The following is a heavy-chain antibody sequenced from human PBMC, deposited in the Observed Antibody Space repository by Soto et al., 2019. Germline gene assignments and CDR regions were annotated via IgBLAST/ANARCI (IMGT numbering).Heavy chain of an antibody. CDR3: ARDSTAMVSPGGYYYYYGMDV. D-gene: IGHD5-18*01. CDR1: GFTFSSYA. V-gene: IGHV3-30-3*01. CDR2: ISYDGSNK. J-gene: IGHJ6*02. Sequence: GGSLRLSCAASGFTFSSYAMHWVLQAPGRGLEWVAVISYDGSNKYYADSVKGRFTISRDNSKNTLYLQMNSLRAEDTAVYYCARDSTAMVSPGGYYYYYGMDVWGQGTTVTVSS.